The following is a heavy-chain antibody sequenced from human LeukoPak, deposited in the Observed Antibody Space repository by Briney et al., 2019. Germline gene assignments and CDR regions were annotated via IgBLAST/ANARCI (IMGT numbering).Heavy chain of an antibody. V-gene: IGHV3-30-3*01. CDR3: ARDESRDILTGYPNPLDYGMDV. CDR1: GFTFSSYA. D-gene: IGHD3-9*01. Sequence: GGSLRLSCAASGFTFSSYAMHWVRQAPGKGLEWVAVISYDGSNKYYADSVKGRFTISRDNSKNTLYLQMNSLRAEDTAVYYCARDESRDILTGYPNPLDYGMDVWGQGTTVTVSS. CDR2: ISYDGSNK. J-gene: IGHJ6*02.